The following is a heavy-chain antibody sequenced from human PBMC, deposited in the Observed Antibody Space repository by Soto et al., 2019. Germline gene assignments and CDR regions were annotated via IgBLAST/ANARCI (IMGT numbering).Heavy chain of an antibody. Sequence: ASVKVSCTASGYTFTSYDSNWVRQATGQGLEWVGQMNPNTGYTESAGKFQGRVTMTRDISSNTAYLELNSLRVEDTAVYYCVRGELRPRFDYWGQGTLVTVSS. J-gene: IGHJ4*02. CDR2: MNPNTGYT. CDR3: VRGELRPRFDY. D-gene: IGHD1-7*01. V-gene: IGHV1-8*01. CDR1: GYTFTSYD.